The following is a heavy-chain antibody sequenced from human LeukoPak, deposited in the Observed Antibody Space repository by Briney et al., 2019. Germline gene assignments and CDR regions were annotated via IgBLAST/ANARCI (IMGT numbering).Heavy chain of an antibody. J-gene: IGHJ4*02. D-gene: IGHD3-16*01. CDR2: IYHSGST. Sequence: SETLSLTCAVSGYSINNGYYWGWIRQPPGKGLEWIGSIYHSGSTYYNPSLKSRVTISIDTSKNQFYLKLNSVTAADTAVYYFARGGGTYPFDYWGQGTLVTVSS. CDR3: ARGGGTYPFDY. CDR1: GYSINNGYY. V-gene: IGHV4-38-2*01.